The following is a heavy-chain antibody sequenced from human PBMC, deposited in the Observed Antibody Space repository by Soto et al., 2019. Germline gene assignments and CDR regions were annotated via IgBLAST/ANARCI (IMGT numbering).Heavy chain of an antibody. V-gene: IGHV2-5*02. J-gene: IGHJ4*02. Sequence: QITLKESGPTLVKPTQPLTLTCTFSGFSLSTSGVGVGWIRQPPGKAREWLALIYWDYDKRYSPSLKSRLTIPKDTSKNQVVLTMTSMDPVDPATYYCAHRTPYSSSWYSFDYWGQGTLVTVSS. D-gene: IGHD6-13*01. CDR2: IYWDYDK. CDR1: GFSLSTSGVG. CDR3: AHRTPYSSSWYSFDY.